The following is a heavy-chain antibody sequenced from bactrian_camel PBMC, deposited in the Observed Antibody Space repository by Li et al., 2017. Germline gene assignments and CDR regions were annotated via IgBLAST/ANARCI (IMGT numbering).Heavy chain of an antibody. CDR1: GYTDSRYC. CDR3: SLGWTWVGSGDHFWPLCSNY. D-gene: IGHD5*01. CDR2: IISDGST. V-gene: IGHV3S57*01. Sequence: HVQLVESGGGSVQDGGSLRLSCAVSGYTDSRYCMGWFRQAPGKEREVDATIISDGSTTYADSVKGRFTISTDNANVTTYLQMNSLKPDDAATYYCSLGWTWVGSGDHFWPLCSNYWGQGTQVTVS. J-gene: IGHJ4*01.